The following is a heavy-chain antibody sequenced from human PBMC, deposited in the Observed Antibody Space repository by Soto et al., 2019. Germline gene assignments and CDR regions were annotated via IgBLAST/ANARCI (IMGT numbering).Heavy chain of an antibody. CDR3: ALKTDVPTGMLDY. CDR2: IAGKT. V-gene: IGHV3-23*01. D-gene: IGHD2-2*01. Sequence: EVHLLQSGGGLVQPGGSLRLSCAASGFTFSNSVMSWVRQAPGKGLEWVSTIAGKTYYSDSVKGRFTISRDNSQSTLYLQMNSLRAEDTAVYYCALKTDVPTGMLDYWGQGTLVTVSS. J-gene: IGHJ4*02. CDR1: GFTFSNSV.